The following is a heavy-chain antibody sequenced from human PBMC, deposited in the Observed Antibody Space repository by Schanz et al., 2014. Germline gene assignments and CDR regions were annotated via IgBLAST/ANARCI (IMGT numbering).Heavy chain of an antibody. D-gene: IGHD4-17*01. Sequence: VHLVESGGGLVQPGGSLSLSCAASGFTFSNYWMHWVRQAPGKGLVWVSRINSDGSDTEYGGSVKGRFTVSRDNAKNTLSLQMNSLRGEDTAVYYCTRGRYGGFDYWGQGALVTVSS. CDR3: TRGRYGGFDY. J-gene: IGHJ4*02. V-gene: IGHV3-74*03. CDR2: INSDGSDT. CDR1: GFTFSNYW.